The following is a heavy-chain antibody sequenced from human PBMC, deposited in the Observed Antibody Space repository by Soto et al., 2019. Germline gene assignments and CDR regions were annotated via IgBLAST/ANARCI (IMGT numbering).Heavy chain of an antibody. CDR1: EFTFSSYA. Sequence: QVRLVESGGDVVQPGGSLRLSCAASEFTFSSYAMHWVRQAPGMGLEWVALISFDGSNKYYADSVKGRFTISRDNSKNTLFLQMTSLRVDDTAVYYCARDRWITFGGLGYGTDVWGRGTTVTVSS. CDR3: ARDRWITFGGLGYGTDV. V-gene: IGHV3-30-3*01. D-gene: IGHD3-16*01. J-gene: IGHJ6*02. CDR2: ISFDGSNK.